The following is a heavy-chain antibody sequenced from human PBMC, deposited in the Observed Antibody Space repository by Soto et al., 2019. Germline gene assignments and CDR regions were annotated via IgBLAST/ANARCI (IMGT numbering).Heavy chain of an antibody. J-gene: IGHJ1*01. Sequence: GGSLRLSCAASGFTFSSYGMHWVRQAPGKGLEWVAVISYDGSNKYYADSVKGRFTISRDNSKNTLYPQMNSLRAEDTAVYYCAKDGPPDLVPEYFQHWGQGTLVTVSS. V-gene: IGHV3-30*18. D-gene: IGHD2-8*02. CDR3: AKDGPPDLVPEYFQH. CDR1: GFTFSSYG. CDR2: ISYDGSNK.